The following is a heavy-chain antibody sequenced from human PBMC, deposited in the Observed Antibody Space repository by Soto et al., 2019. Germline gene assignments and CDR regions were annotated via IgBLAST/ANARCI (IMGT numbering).Heavy chain of an antibody. Sequence: SETLSLTCAVYGGSFSGYYWSWIRQPPGKGLEWIGEINHSGSTNYNPSLKSRVTISVDTSKNQFSLKLSSVTAADTAVYYCARVNYDSSGYPDYWGQGTLVTVSS. CDR3: ARVNYDSSGYPDY. CDR1: GGSFSGYY. V-gene: IGHV4-34*01. CDR2: INHSGST. D-gene: IGHD3-22*01. J-gene: IGHJ4*02.